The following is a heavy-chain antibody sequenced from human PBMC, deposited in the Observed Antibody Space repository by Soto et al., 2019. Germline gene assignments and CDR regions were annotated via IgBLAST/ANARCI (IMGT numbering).Heavy chain of an antibody. CDR3: ARSDGRY. Sequence: SETLSLTCTVSGGSLNPYYWSWIRQPPGKGLEWIAYIYYSGSTNYNPSLKSRVTISVDTSKNQFSLKLSSVTAADTAVYYCARSDGRYWGQGTLVTVSS. CDR1: GGSLNPYY. J-gene: IGHJ4*02. CDR2: IYYSGST. V-gene: IGHV4-59*01.